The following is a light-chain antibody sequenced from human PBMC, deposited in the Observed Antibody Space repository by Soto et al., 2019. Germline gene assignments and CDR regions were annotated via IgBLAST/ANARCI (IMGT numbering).Light chain of an antibody. CDR1: QGLSSY. Sequence: DIQMTQSPSSVSASVGDRVTITCRASQGLSSYLAWYQQKPGKAPKLLIYAASNLQSGVPSRFSGSGAGTDFTRTSSSLQPEDFATYFCLSGHSRPFGGGTKVEIK. J-gene: IGKJ4*01. CDR3: LSGHSRP. CDR2: AAS. V-gene: IGKV1-12*02.